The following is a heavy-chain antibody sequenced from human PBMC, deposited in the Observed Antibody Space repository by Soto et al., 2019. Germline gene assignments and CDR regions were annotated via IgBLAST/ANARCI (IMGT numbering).Heavy chain of an antibody. CDR1: GGSISSYY. V-gene: IGHV4-59*01. D-gene: IGHD1-26*01. J-gene: IGHJ6*02. CDR2: IYYSGST. CDR3: AGSIVGALCYYYYGMDV. Sequence: SETLSLTCTVSGGSISSYYWSWIRQPPGKGLEWIGYIYYSGSTNYNPSLKSRVTISVDTSKNQFSLKLSSVTAADTAVYYCAGSIVGALCYYYYGMDVWGQGTTVTVSS.